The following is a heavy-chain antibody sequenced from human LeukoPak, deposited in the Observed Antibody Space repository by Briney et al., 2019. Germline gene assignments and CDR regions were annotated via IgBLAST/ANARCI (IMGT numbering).Heavy chain of an antibody. CDR2: INPHSGVT. CDR1: GFTFSGYY. J-gene: IGHJ4*02. Sequence: GASVKVSCKASGFTFSGYYIHWVRQAPGQGLEWMGYINPHSGVTSFPHKFQGRVTLSTDTSISAAYMELSSLISDDTAMYYCVREGNEVLTKNFDHWGQGALVTVSS. CDR3: VREGNEVLTKNFDH. D-gene: IGHD4/OR15-4a*01. V-gene: IGHV1-2*02.